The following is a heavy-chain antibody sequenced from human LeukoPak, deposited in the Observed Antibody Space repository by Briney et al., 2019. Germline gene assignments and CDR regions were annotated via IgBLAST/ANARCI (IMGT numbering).Heavy chain of an antibody. J-gene: IGHJ6*02. Sequence: GGSQRLSCAASGFTFSSYWMHWVRQAPEKGMVWVSRINSDGSSTSYADSVKGRFTISRDNAKNTLYLQMNSLRAEDTAVYYCARDLLDGSGYSFYYYYGMDVWGQGTTATVSS. CDR1: GFTFSSYW. CDR2: INSDGSST. V-gene: IGHV3-74*01. CDR3: ARDLLDGSGYSFYYYYGMDV. D-gene: IGHD3-22*01.